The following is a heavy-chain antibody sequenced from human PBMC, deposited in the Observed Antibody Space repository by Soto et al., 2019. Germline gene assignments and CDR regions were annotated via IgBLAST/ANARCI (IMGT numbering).Heavy chain of an antibody. J-gene: IGHJ3*02. CDR1: GYTFTSYG. CDR3: AIVLNYDILTGYYSPDAFDI. CDR2: ISAYNGNT. Sequence: ASVKVSCKASGYTFTSYGISWVRQAPGQGLERMGWISAYNGNTNYAQKLQGRVTMTTDTSTSTAYMELRSLRSDDTAVYYCAIVLNYDILTGYYSPDAFDIWGQGTMVTVSS. V-gene: IGHV1-18*01. D-gene: IGHD3-9*01.